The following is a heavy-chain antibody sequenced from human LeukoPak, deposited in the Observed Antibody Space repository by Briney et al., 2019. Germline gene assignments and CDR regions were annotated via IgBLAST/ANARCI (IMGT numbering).Heavy chain of an antibody. CDR3: ARGENTVTTDHHFDY. J-gene: IGHJ4*02. CDR2: ISAYNGNT. CDR1: GYTFTSYG. Sequence: ASVKVSCKASGYTFTSYGISWVRQAPGQGLEWMGWISAYNGNTNYAQKLQGRVTMTTDTSTSTAYMELRSLRSDDTAVYYCARGENTVTTDHHFDYWGQGTLVTVSS. V-gene: IGHV1-18*01. D-gene: IGHD4-11*01.